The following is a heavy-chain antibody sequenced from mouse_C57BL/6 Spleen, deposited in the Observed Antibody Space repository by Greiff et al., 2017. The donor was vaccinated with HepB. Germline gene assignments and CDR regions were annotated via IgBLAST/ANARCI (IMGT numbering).Heavy chain of an antibody. J-gene: IGHJ4*01. D-gene: IGHD1-1*01. V-gene: IGHV5-17*01. Sequence: EVKLVESGGGLVKPGGSLKLSCAASGFTFSDYGMHWVRQAPEKGLEWVAYISSGSSTIYYAATVKGRFTISRDNAKNTLFLQMTSLRSEDTAMYYCARPYGSGAMDYWGQGTSVTVSS. CDR3: ARPYGSGAMDY. CDR2: ISSGSSTI. CDR1: GFTFSDYG.